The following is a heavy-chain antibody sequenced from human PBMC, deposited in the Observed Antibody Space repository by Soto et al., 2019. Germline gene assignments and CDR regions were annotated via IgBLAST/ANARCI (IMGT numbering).Heavy chain of an antibody. V-gene: IGHV4-30-4*01. J-gene: IGHJ6*01. CDR2: TYYSGST. CDR1: GASIRSGNHY. Sequence: QVQLQESGPGLVKPSQTLSLTCTVSGASIRSGNHYWRWIRQPPGKGLEWIGYTYYSGSTYYSPSLKSRVTISVDTSKNQFSLKLNSVTAADTAVYYCARVDILTVYGGMDVW. CDR3: ARVDILTVYGGMDV. D-gene: IGHD3-9*01.